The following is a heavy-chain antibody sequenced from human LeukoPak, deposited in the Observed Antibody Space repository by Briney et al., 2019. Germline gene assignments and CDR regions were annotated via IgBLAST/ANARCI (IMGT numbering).Heavy chain of an antibody. J-gene: IGHJ4*02. V-gene: IGHV1-69*13. Sequence: ASVKVSCKASGGTFSSYAISWVRQAPGQGLEWMGGIIPIFGTANYAQKFQGRVTITADESTSTAYMELSSLRSEDTAVYYCARGYCSGGSCYNPHLGYWGQGTLVTVSS. CDR1: GGTFSSYA. CDR3: ARGYCSGGSCYNPHLGY. D-gene: IGHD2-15*01. CDR2: IIPIFGTA.